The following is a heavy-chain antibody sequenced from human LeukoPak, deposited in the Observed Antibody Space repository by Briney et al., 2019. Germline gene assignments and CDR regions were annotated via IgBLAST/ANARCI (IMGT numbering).Heavy chain of an antibody. CDR3: AKVAMVYGDYGY. V-gene: IGHV3-23*01. D-gene: IGHD4-17*01. CDR1: GLTFSSYG. J-gene: IGHJ4*02. Sequence: PGGTLRLSCAASGLTFSSYGMSWVRQAPGKGLEWVSAISGSGGSTYYADSVKGRFTISRDNSKNTLYLQMNSLRAEDTAVYYCAKVAMVYGDYGYWGQGTLVTVSS. CDR2: ISGSGGST.